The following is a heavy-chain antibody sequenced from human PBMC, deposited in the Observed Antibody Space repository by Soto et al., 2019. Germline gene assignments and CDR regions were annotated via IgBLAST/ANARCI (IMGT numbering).Heavy chain of an antibody. J-gene: IGHJ4*02. CDR3: ARGPTTEKVDS. Sequence: SETLSLTCAVYGGSFSCYYWTWIRQPPGTGLEWIGEINHSGSTNYNPSLKSRVTISVDTSKNQFSLKLTSVTAADTAMYYCARGPTTEKVDSWGQGILVTVSS. V-gene: IGHV4-34*01. CDR2: INHSGST. CDR1: GGSFSCYY.